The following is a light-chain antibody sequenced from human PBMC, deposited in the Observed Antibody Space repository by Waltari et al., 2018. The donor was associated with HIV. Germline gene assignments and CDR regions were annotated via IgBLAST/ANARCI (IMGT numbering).Light chain of an antibody. CDR2: GNT. CDR1: SSKIGADYD. V-gene: IGLV1-40*01. CDR3: QSHDNSLSGTYV. Sequence: QSVMTQPPSVSGTPGQRLTISCTGSSSKIGADYDVHWYQHLPGTAPKVIIYGNTNRPSGVPDRFSGSKSGTSASLVITGLQAEDEADYYCQSHDNSLSGTYVFGGGTKVNVL. J-gene: IGLJ1*01.